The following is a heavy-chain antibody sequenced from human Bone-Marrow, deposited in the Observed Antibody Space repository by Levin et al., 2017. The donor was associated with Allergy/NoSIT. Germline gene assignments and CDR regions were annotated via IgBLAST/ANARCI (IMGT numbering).Heavy chain of an antibody. CDR3: ARDRYSSSSHYARGYHYYGMDV. CDR2: INPSGGST. D-gene: IGHD6-6*01. J-gene: IGHJ6*02. Sequence: ASVKVSCKASGYTFSSNYIHWVRQAPGQGLEWMGIINPSGGSTSYAQKFQGRVTMTRDTSTSTVYMALSRLRSEDTAVYYCARDRYSSSSHYARGYHYYGMDVWGQGTTVTVSS. V-gene: IGHV1-46*01. CDR1: GYTFSSNY.